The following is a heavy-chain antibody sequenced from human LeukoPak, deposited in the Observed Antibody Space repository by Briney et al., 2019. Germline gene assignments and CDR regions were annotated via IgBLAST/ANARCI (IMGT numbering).Heavy chain of an antibody. V-gene: IGHV1-69*06. CDR1: GGTFSSYA. J-gene: IGHJ4*02. D-gene: IGHD6-13*01. CDR2: IIPIFGTA. CDR3: AATAGTRVLYNY. Sequence: ASVKVSCKASGGTFSSYAISWVRQAPGQGLEWMGGIIPIFGTANYAQKFQGRVTMTEDTSTDTAYMELISLRSEDTAVYYCAATAGTRVLYNYWGQGTLVTVSS.